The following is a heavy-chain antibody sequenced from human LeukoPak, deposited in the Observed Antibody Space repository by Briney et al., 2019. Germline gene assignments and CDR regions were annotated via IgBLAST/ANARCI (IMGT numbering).Heavy chain of an antibody. J-gene: IGHJ4*02. V-gene: IGHV3-23*01. D-gene: IGHD2-2*01. Sequence: GGSLRLSCAASGFTFSSYAMSWVRQAPGKGLEWVSAISGSGGSTYYADSVKGRFTISRDNSKNTLYLQMNSLRAEDTAVYYCARGDEYGYYFDYWGQGTLVTVSS. CDR2: ISGSGGST. CDR3: ARGDEYGYYFDY. CDR1: GFTFSSYA.